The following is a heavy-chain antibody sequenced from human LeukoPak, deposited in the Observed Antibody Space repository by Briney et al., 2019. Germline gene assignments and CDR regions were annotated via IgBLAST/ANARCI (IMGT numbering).Heavy chain of an antibody. V-gene: IGHV3-30*04. CDR1: GIAFSNSI. J-gene: IGHJ3*01. D-gene: IGHD3-22*01. CDR2: VSFDGFSK. CDR3: AREGHTSGYCGTFDV. Sequence: GGSLRLSCAASGIAFSNSIMHWVRQAPGKGLEWVSAVSFDGFSKYYADSLKGRLSISRDDSKSTVYLQMNSLRPEDTAVYYCAREGHTSGYCGTFDVWGQGTTVAVSS.